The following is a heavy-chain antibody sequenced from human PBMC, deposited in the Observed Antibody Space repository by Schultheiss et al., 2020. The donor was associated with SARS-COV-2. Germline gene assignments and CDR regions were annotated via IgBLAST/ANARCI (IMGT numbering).Heavy chain of an antibody. V-gene: IGHV3-11*01. J-gene: IGHJ4*02. Sequence: LSLTCAVYGGSFSGYYWSWIRQPPGKGLEWVSYVDSSGNTKYYADSLQGRFTISRDNAKNSVFLQMDSLRAEDTAIYYCARGILQYCSGGTCPLFYWGQGTLVTVSS. CDR1: GGSFSGYY. D-gene: IGHD2-15*01. CDR2: VDSSGNTK. CDR3: ARGILQYCSGGTCPLFY.